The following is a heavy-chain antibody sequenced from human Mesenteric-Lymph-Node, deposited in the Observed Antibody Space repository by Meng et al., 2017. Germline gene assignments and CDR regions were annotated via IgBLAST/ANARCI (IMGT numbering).Heavy chain of an antibody. CDR2: IYHSGST. CDR1: GGSISSSNW. D-gene: IGHD2-2*01. J-gene: IGHJ4*02. CDR3: ASGRKYCSSTSCYGQFDY. V-gene: IGHV4-4*02. Sequence: QESGPGLVEPSGHLSLTCAVFGGSISSSNWWSWVRQPPGKGLEWIGEIYHSGSTNYNPSLKSRVTMSVDKSKNQFSLKLSSVTAADTAVYYCASGRKYCSSTSCYGQFDYWGQGTLVTVSS.